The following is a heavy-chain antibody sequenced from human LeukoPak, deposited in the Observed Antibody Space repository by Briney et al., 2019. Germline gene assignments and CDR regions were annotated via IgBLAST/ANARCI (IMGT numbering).Heavy chain of an antibody. Sequence: GASVTVSCTAFGYTFTSYGISWVRRAPGQGLEWMGWISTYNGNTKYGQKFQGRVTMTADTSTGTTYMELRSLRSDDTAVYYCARKVSWSGYCDYWGQGTLVTVSS. CDR2: ISTYNGNT. V-gene: IGHV1-18*01. CDR1: GYTFTSYG. J-gene: IGHJ4*02. D-gene: IGHD3-3*01. CDR3: ARKVSWSGYCDY.